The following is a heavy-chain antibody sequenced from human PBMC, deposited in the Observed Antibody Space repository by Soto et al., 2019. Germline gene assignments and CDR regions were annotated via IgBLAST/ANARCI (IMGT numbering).Heavy chain of an antibody. Sequence: QVQLVESGGGVVQPGRSLRLSCAASGFTFSSFTMHWVRQAPGEGLDWVAVILGDERDKRYAGSVQGRFTISRDNSKNTLYLQMNSLRTEDTAIYYCARDLSGVGIESQWGQGTLVTVSS. CDR2: ILGDERDK. CDR3: ARDLSGVGIESQ. D-gene: IGHD3-10*01. V-gene: IGHV3-30*04. CDR1: GFTFSSFT. J-gene: IGHJ4*02.